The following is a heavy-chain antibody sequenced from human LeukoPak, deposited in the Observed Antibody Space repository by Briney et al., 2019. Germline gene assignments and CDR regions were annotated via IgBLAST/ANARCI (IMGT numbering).Heavy chain of an antibody. D-gene: IGHD4-11*01. Sequence: LSLTCTVSGGSISSYYMSWIRQAPGKGLEWVSYISSSGSTIYYADSVKGRFTISRDNAKNSLYLQMNSLRAEDTAVYYCARNSNPTDYWGQGTLVTVSS. CDR2: ISSSGSTI. CDR3: ARNSNPTDY. J-gene: IGHJ4*02. V-gene: IGHV3-11*04. CDR1: GGSISSYY.